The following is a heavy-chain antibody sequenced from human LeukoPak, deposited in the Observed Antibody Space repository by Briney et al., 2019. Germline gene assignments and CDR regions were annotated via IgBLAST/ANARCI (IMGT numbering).Heavy chain of an antibody. CDR3: AKDAEYYYYGMDV. CDR1: GFTFTSYA. CDR2: ISGSGYRT. Sequence: GGSLRLSCAPSGFTFTSYAMSWVRQAPGKGLAWVSTISGSGYRTYYADSVKGRFTISRDNSKSTLYLQMNSLRAEDTAVYYCAKDAEYYYYGMDVWGQGTTVTVSS. J-gene: IGHJ6*02. V-gene: IGHV3-23*01.